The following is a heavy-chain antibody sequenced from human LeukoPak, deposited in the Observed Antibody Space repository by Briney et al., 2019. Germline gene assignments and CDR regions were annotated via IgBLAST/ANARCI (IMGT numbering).Heavy chain of an antibody. CDR3: ARDRYYYDSSGYPYYYYYMDV. V-gene: IGHV4-59*12. Sequence: SETLSLTCTVSGGSISSYYWSWIRQPPGKGLEWIGYIYYSGSTNYNPSLKSRVTISVDTSKNQFSLKLSSVTAADTAVYYCARDRYYYDSSGYPYYYYYMDVWGKGTTVTISS. CDR1: GGSISSYY. J-gene: IGHJ6*03. CDR2: IYYSGST. D-gene: IGHD3-22*01.